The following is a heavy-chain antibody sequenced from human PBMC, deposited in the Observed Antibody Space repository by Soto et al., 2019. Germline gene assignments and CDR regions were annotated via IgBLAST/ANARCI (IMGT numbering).Heavy chain of an antibody. CDR3: ACPGHYYGNGKALDFDY. D-gene: IGHD3-22*01. J-gene: IGHJ4*02. CDR1: GYSFSSYW. V-gene: IGHV5-51*01. CDR2: IYPRDSNT. Sequence: GESLKISCKGSGYSFSSYWIGWVRQMPGRGLEWMGIIYPRDSNTRYSPSFQGHVTISADKSINTAYLQWSSLRASDTSIYYCACPGHYYGNGKALDFDYWCQGTLVTVSS.